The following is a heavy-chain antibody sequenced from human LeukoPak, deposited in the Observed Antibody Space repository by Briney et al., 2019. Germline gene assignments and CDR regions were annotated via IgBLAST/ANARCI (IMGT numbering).Heavy chain of an antibody. D-gene: IGHD2-15*01. CDR1: GGSISSYY. CDR2: IYYSGST. CDR3: AREKVCSGGSCYSAESAFDI. V-gene: IGHV4-59*01. J-gene: IGHJ3*02. Sequence: PSETLSLTCTVSGGSISSYYWSWIRRPPGKGLEWIGYIYYSGSTNYNPSLKSRVTISVDTSKNQFSLKLSSVTAADTAVYYCAREKVCSGGSCYSAESAFDIWGQGTMVTVSS.